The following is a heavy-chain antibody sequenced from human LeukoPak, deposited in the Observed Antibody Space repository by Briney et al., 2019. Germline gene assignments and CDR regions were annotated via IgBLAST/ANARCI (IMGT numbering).Heavy chain of an antibody. CDR3: ASPMIVVVNNTNYYYMDV. J-gene: IGHJ6*03. V-gene: IGHV4-34*01. CDR1: GGSFSGYY. Sequence: SETLPLTCAVYGGSFSGYYWSWIRQPPGKGLEWIGEINHSGSTNYNPSLKSRVTISVDTSKNQFSLKLSSVTAANTAVYYCASPMIVVVNNTNYYYMDVWGKGTTVTISS. D-gene: IGHD3-22*01. CDR2: INHSGST.